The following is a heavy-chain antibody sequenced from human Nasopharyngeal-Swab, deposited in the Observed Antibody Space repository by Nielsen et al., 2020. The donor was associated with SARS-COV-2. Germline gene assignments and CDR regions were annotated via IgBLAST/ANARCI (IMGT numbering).Heavy chain of an antibody. J-gene: IGHJ4*02. D-gene: IGHD3-10*01. CDR3: AKSRVWFGELIRYFDY. V-gene: IGHV3-33*06. CDR1: GFTFSSYG. CDR2: IWYDGSNK. Sequence: GGSLRLSCAASGFTFSSYGMHWVRQAPGKGLEWVAVIWYDGSNKYYADSVKGRFTISRDNSKNTLYLQMNSLRAEDTAVYYCAKSRVWFGELIRYFDYWGQGTLVTVSS.